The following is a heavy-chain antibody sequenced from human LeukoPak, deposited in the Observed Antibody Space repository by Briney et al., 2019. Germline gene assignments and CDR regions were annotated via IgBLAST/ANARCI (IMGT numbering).Heavy chain of an antibody. J-gene: IGHJ3*02. CDR2: ISSSRSTI. D-gene: IGHD1-26*01. CDR1: GFTFSSYS. V-gene: IGHV3-48*01. CDR3: ARDDLPRYTWEQLYDAFDI. Sequence: PGGSLRLSCAASGFTFSSYSMNWVRQAPGKGLEWVSYISSSRSTIYYADSVKGRFTISRDNAKNSLYLQMNSLRAEDTAVYYCARDDLPRYTWEQLYDAFDIWGQGTMVTVSS.